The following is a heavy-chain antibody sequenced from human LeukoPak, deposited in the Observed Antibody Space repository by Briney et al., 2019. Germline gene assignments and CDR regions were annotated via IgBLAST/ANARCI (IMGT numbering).Heavy chain of an antibody. Sequence: SETLSLTCTVSGGSISSYYWSWIRQPPGKGLEWIGNIDYSGSTFYNPSLKSRVTISVDTSQNHFSLRLSSVTAADTAVYYCATLSYYYYVMDVWGQGTTVTVSS. V-gene: IGHV4-59*04. CDR1: GGSISSYY. D-gene: IGHD2/OR15-2a*01. CDR2: IDYSGST. J-gene: IGHJ6*02. CDR3: ATLSYYYYVMDV.